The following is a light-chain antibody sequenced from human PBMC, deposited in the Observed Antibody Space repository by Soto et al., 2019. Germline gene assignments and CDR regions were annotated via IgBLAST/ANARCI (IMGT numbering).Light chain of an antibody. Sequence: EIVLTQSPGILSLSPGERATLSCRASQSVSSNLAWYQQKPGQAPRLLIYGASTRATGIPDRFSGSGSGTDFTLTISSLEPEDFAVYYCQQRSNWPPSITFGQGTRLEI. CDR3: QQRSNWPPSIT. CDR1: QSVSSN. V-gene: IGKV3-11*01. CDR2: GAS. J-gene: IGKJ5*01.